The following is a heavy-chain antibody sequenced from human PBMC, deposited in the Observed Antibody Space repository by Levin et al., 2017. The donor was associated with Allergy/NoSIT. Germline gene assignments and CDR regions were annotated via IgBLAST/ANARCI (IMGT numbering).Heavy chain of an antibody. CDR2: IYYSGST. D-gene: IGHD2-15*01. CDR3: ARENCSGGSCYIDY. Sequence: SQTLSLTCTVSGGSISSYYWSWIRQPPGKGLEWIGYIYYSGSTNYNPSLKSRVTISVDTSKNQFSLKLSSVTAADTAVYYCARENCSGGSCYIDYWGQGTLVTVSS. CDR1: GGSISSYY. V-gene: IGHV4-59*01. J-gene: IGHJ4*02.